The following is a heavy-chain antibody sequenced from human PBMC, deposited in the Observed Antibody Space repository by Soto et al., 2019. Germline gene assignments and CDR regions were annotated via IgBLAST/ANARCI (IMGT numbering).Heavy chain of an antibody. CDR2: IIPIFGSA. Sequence: QVQLVQSGAEVKKPGSSVKVSCKVSGDIFISYAISWVRQAPGQGLEWMGGIIPIFGSANYAQKFQDKITITADASTTTAYMELSSLRSEDTAVYYCARGGGYYYDSSRYPNAFDIWGQGTMVTVSS. V-gene: IGHV1-69*12. CDR1: GDIFISYA. J-gene: IGHJ3*02. CDR3: ARGGGYYYDSSRYPNAFDI. D-gene: IGHD3-22*01.